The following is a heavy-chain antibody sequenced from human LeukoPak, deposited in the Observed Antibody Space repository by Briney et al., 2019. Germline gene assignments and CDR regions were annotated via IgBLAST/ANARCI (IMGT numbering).Heavy chain of an antibody. J-gene: IGHJ4*02. Sequence: SETLSLTCAVSGYSLSSRYYWGWIRPPPGTGLEGIGSIYHSGNTYYNPSLKRRVTIPVDTSKNPFSLKLSSVTAPDTAVYYCASGTDVGYYDSSGYWWGQGTLVTDSP. V-gene: IGHV4-38-2*01. D-gene: IGHD3-22*01. CDR1: GYSLSSRYY. CDR3: ASGTDVGYYDSSGYW. CDR2: IYHSGNT.